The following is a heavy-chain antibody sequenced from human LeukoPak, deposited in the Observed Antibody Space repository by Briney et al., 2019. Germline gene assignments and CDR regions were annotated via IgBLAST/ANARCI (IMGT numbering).Heavy chain of an antibody. J-gene: IGHJ6*02. Sequence: ASVKVSCKASGYTFTGYYMHWVRQAPGQGLEWMGWIDPNSGGTNYAQKLQGRVTMTRDTSISTAYMELSRLRSDDTAVYYCARLYCSSTSCYPSYYYYYGMDVWGQGTTVTVSS. V-gene: IGHV1-2*02. CDR1: GYTFTGYY. D-gene: IGHD2-2*01. CDR2: IDPNSGGT. CDR3: ARLYCSSTSCYPSYYYYYGMDV.